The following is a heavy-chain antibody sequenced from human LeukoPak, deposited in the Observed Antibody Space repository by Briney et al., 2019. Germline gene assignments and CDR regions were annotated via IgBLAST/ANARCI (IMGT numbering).Heavy chain of an antibody. D-gene: IGHD1-26*01. CDR2: MNTYSGNT. J-gene: IGHJ4*02. V-gene: IGHV1-8*01. Sequence: GASVKVSCKASGYTFTNYDINWGRQATGQRLEGMGWMNTYSGNTGYAQEFQGRITMTRDTSISTAYMELSSLRSEDTAMYYCAKSKVGATTLPIDFWGQGTLVTVSS. CDR1: GYTFTNYD. CDR3: AKSKVGATTLPIDF.